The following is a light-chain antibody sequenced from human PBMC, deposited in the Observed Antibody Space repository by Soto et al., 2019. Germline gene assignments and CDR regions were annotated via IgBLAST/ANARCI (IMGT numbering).Light chain of an antibody. J-gene: IGKJ2*01. CDR1: QSISSG. Sequence: DIQMTQSPSTLSASVVDRVTLTGLASQSISSGLAWYQQKPGKSPKLLIYKASSLESGFPSRFSGSGSGTEFTLTISSLWPDDFSTYYCLHDYNYPYTFGQGTKVDIK. CDR2: KAS. CDR3: LHDYNYPYT. V-gene: IGKV1-5*03.